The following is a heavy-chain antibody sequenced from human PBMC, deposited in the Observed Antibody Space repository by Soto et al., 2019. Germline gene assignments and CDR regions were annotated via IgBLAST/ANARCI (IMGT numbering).Heavy chain of an antibody. J-gene: IGHJ4*02. CDR2: ISPTANYT. V-gene: IGHV1-46*01. CDR1: GFTFSNYY. CDR3: ARADSDQYFDY. D-gene: IGHD2-2*01. Sequence: QVQLVQSGAEVKKPGASVKVSCESSGFTFSNYYMHWVRQAPEQGLEWMGLISPTANYTRYAQTLQGRFTSTRDTSTSTVYMDLSSLTSEDTAVYYCARADSDQYFDYWGQGTRVTVSS.